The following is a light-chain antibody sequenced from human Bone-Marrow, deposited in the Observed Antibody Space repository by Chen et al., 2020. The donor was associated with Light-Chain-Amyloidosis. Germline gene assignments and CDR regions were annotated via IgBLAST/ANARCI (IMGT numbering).Light chain of an antibody. V-gene: IGLV3-21*02. CDR2: DDS. J-gene: IGLJ3*02. Sequence: SYARTQPSSVSVAPGQTATIACGGYNIGSTSVHWYQQTPGQAPLLVVYDDSDRPSGIPARLSGSNSGNTATRTISRVKAGDEADYYCQVWDRSSDRPVFGGGTKLTVL. CDR3: QVWDRSSDRPV. CDR1: NIGSTS.